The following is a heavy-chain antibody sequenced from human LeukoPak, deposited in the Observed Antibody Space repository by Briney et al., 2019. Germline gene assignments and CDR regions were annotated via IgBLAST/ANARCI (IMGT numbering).Heavy chain of an antibody. Sequence: GGSLRLSCAASGLTFSGYAVHWVRQAPGKGLEWVAVVSSDGSNQFYADSVRGRFTISRDNSKNTLYLQMGSLRAEDMAVYYCARFHYYFDYWGQGTLVTVSS. V-gene: IGHV3-30*14. CDR3: ARFHYYFDY. CDR1: GLTFSGYA. J-gene: IGHJ4*02. CDR2: VSSDGSNQ.